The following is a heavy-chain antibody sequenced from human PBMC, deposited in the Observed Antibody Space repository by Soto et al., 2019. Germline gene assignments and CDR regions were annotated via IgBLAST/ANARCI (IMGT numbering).Heavy chain of an antibody. D-gene: IGHD2-8*01. J-gene: IGHJ4*02. CDR3: ARDRGYCTKGVCERY. Sequence: QVQLVQSGAEVKKPGSSVKVSCKASGGTFSSYTISWVRQAPGQGLEWMGRIIPILGIANYAQKFQGRVTITADKSTSTAYMELSSLRSEDTAVYYCARDRGYCTKGVCERYWGQGTLVTVSS. CDR2: IIPILGIA. CDR1: GGTFSSYT. V-gene: IGHV1-69*08.